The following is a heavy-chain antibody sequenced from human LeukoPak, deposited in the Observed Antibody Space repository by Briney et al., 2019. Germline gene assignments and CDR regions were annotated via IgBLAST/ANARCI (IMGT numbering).Heavy chain of an antibody. J-gene: IGHJ5*02. CDR3: ARDNSVRDEAWWFNP. Sequence: ETGGSLRLSCAASGFTFSSYWMSWVRQAPGKGLEWVANIKQDGSEKYYVDSVKGRFTISRDNAKNSLYLQMNSLRAEDTAVYYCARDNSVRDEAWWFNPWGQGTLVTVSS. V-gene: IGHV3-7*03. CDR2: IKQDGSEK. CDR1: GFTFSSYW. D-gene: IGHD5-24*01.